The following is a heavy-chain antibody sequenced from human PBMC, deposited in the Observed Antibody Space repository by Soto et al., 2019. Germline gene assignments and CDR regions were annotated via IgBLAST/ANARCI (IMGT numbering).Heavy chain of an antibody. D-gene: IGHD6-19*01. CDR1: GGSISSRSYY. Sequence: SETRSLTGTVSGGSISSRSYYWGWIRQPPGKGLGWIGSSYYSGRTYYKPSLKSRVTISVDTSKNQFSLKLRSVTAADTPVYPCARPVRPWLVLYLDYWGPGTLVTVSS. CDR2: SYYSGRT. J-gene: IGHJ4*02. V-gene: IGHV4-39*01. CDR3: ARPVRPWLVLYLDY.